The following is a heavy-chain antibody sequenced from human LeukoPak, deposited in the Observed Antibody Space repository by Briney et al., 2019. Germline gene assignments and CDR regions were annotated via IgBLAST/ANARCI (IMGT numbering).Heavy chain of an antibody. CDR1: GFTFSSYW. J-gene: IGHJ4*02. V-gene: IGHV3-7*01. Sequence: PGGSLRLSCAASGFTFSSYWMSWVRQAPGKGLEWVANINQDGSEKYYVDSVKGRFTISRDNAKNSLYLQMNSLRAEDTAVYYCASLWFGELWMKHFDYWGQGTLVTVSS. CDR3: ASLWFGELWMKHFDY. CDR2: INQDGSEK. D-gene: IGHD3-10*01.